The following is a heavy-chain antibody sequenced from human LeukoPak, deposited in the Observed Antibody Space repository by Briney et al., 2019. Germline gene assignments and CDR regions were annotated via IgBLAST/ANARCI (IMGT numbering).Heavy chain of an antibody. V-gene: IGHV1-2*06. CDR2: INPNSGDT. CDR1: GYTFTGYF. J-gene: IGHJ4*02. D-gene: IGHD7-27*01. Sequence: ASVKVSCKASGYTFTGYFMHWVRQAPGQGFEEMGRINPNSGDTNYAQNFHGRDTMTRDTSISTAYMELSRLRSDDTAVYYCARDLSSTSNWELDYWGQGTLVTVSS. CDR3: ARDLSSTSNWELDY.